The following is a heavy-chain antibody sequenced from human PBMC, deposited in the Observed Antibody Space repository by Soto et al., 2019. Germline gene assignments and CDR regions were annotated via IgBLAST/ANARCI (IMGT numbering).Heavy chain of an antibody. V-gene: IGHV4-59*08. J-gene: IGHJ4*02. D-gene: IGHD6-13*01. CDR3: ARLRPHQQLVRFYFDY. CDR1: GGSISSYY. CDR2: IYYSGST. Sequence: SETLSLTCTVSGGSISSYYWSWIRQPPGKGLEWIGYIYYSGSTNYNPSLKSRVTISVDTSKNQFSLKLSSVTAADTAVYYCARLRPHQQLVRFYFDYWGQGTLVTVSS.